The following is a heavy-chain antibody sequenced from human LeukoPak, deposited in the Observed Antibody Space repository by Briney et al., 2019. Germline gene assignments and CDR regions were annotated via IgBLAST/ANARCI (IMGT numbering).Heavy chain of an antibody. CDR1: GGSFSGYY. CDR3: ASTKRWFDP. V-gene: IGHV4-34*01. J-gene: IGHJ5*02. CDR2: INHSGST. Sequence: PSETLSLTCAVYGGSFSGYYWSWIRQPPGKGLEWIGEINHSGSTNYNPSLKSRVTISVDTSKNQFSLKLSSVTAADTAVYYCASTKRWFDPWGQGTLVTVSS. D-gene: IGHD3-3*01.